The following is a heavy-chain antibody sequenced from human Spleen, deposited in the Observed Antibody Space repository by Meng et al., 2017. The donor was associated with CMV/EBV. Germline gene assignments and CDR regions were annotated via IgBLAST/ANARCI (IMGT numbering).Heavy chain of an antibody. CDR3: ARDWRGAFDV. Sequence: GESLKISCAASGFTFSSYAMSWVRQAPGKGLEWVSSVSGSGSSPHYADSVQGRFTISRDNSKNTLYLQMDSLRAEDTAVYFCARDWRGAFDVWGQGTLVTVSS. CDR2: VSGSGSSP. D-gene: IGHD3-10*01. V-gene: IGHV3-23*01. J-gene: IGHJ3*01. CDR1: GFTFSSYA.